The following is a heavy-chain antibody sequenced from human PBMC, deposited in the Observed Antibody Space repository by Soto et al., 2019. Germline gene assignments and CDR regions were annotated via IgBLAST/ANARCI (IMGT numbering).Heavy chain of an antibody. D-gene: IGHD2-21*01. Sequence: EVQLVESGGGLVQPGGSLRLPCAASGFTFSSYWMHWVRQSPGKGLVWVSRIKTDGSDTHYADSVRGRFTISRDNAKNTLYLQMNSLRDEDTAVYYCARPRTSDWAYDIWGQGTMVIVSS. CDR2: IKTDGSDT. CDR3: ARPRTSDWAYDI. CDR1: GFTFSSYW. J-gene: IGHJ3*02. V-gene: IGHV3-74*01.